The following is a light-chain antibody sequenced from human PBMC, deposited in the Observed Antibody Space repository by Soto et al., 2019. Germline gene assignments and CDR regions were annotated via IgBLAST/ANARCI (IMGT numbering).Light chain of an antibody. J-gene: IGLJ2*01. CDR1: SSDVGGYNY. CDR2: EVS. V-gene: IGLV2-8*01. Sequence: QSALTQPPSASGSPGQSVTFSCTGTSSDVGGYNYVSWYQQYPGKAPKIMIYEVSKRPSGVPDRFSGSKSGNTASLTVSGLQAEDEADYYCSSYAGSNNVVFGGGTKLTVL. CDR3: SSYAGSNNVV.